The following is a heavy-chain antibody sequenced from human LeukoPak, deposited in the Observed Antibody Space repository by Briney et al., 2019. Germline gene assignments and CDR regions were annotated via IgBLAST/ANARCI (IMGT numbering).Heavy chain of an antibody. CDR2: INHSGST. CDR3: ARGSPPAAARPFGY. J-gene: IGHJ4*02. D-gene: IGHD6-13*01. CDR1: GGSFSGYY. V-gene: IGHV4-34*01. Sequence: PSETLSLTCAVYGGSFSGYYWSWIRQPPGKGLEWIGEINHSGSTNYNPSLKSRVTISVDTSKNQFSLKLSSVTAADTAVYYCARGSPPAAARPFGYWGQGTLVTVSS.